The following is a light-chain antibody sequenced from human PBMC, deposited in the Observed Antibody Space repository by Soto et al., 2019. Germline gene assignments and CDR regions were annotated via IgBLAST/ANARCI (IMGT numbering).Light chain of an antibody. CDR1: QSISSY. Sequence: DIQMTQSPSSLSASVGDRVTITCRASQSISSYLNWYQQKPGKAPKLRIYAASSLQSGVPSRFSGSGSGTDFTLTISSLQPEDFATSDCQHRYSTPPMYTFGQGTKLEIK. CDR3: QHRYSTPPMYT. J-gene: IGKJ2*01. V-gene: IGKV1-39*01. CDR2: AAS.